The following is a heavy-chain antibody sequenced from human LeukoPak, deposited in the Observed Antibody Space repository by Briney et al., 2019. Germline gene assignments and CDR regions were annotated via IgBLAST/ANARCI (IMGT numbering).Heavy chain of an antibody. Sequence: KPSETLSLTCTVSGGSISSSSYYWGWIRQPPGKGLEWIGSIYYSGSTYYNPSLKSRVTISVDTSKNQFSLKLSSVTAADTAVYYCARGSGSYYEFDYWGQGTLVTVSS. CDR1: GGSISSSSYY. J-gene: IGHJ4*02. D-gene: IGHD1-26*01. CDR2: IYYSGST. V-gene: IGHV4-39*01. CDR3: ARGSGSYYEFDY.